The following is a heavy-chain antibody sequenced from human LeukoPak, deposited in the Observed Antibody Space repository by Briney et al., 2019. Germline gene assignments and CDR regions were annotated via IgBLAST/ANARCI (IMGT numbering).Heavy chain of an antibody. V-gene: IGHV3-53*01. CDR2: IYSGDT. CDR1: GFTVSSNS. J-gene: IGHJ6*03. CDR3: ARGGGYSGYDYYYYYYYMDV. Sequence: GGSLRLSCTVSGFTVSSNSMSWVRQAPGKGLEWVSFIYSGDTHYSDSVKGRFTISRDHSKNTLYLQMNSLRAEDTAVYYCARGGGYSGYDYYYYYYYMDVWGKGTTVTVSS. D-gene: IGHD5-12*01.